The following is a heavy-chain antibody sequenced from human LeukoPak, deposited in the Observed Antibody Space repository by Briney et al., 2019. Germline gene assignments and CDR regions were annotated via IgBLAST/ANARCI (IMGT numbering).Heavy chain of an antibody. J-gene: IGHJ6*02. CDR1: GYTFTGYY. CDR3: ARGFSPRDYYYGMDV. CDR2: INPNSGGT. V-gene: IGHV1-2*02. Sequence: ASVKVSCKASGYTFTGYYMHWVRQAPGQGLEWMGWINPNSGGTNYAQKFQGRVTMTRDTSISTAYMELSRLRSDDTAVYYCARGFSPRDYYYGMDVWGQGTTVTASS.